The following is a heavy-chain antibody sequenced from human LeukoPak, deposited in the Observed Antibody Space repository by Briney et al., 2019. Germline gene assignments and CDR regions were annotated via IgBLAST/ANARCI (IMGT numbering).Heavy chain of an antibody. J-gene: IGHJ4*02. D-gene: IGHD4-17*01. CDR1: GGSFSGYY. CDR2: INHSGST. V-gene: IGHV4-34*01. Sequence: SETLSLTCAVYGGSFSGYYWSWIRQPPGKGLEWIGEINHSGSTNYNPSLKSRATISVDTSKNQFSLKLSSVTAADTAVYYCARAKGDYDWVDYWGQGTLVTVSS. CDR3: ARAKGDYDWVDY.